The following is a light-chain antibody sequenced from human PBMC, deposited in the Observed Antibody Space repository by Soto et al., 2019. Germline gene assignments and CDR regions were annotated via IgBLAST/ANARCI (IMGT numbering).Light chain of an antibody. CDR3: QQYDNWPFT. V-gene: IGKV3-15*01. J-gene: IGKJ3*01. CDR1: QSVSSK. Sequence: EIVMTQSPATLSVSPGEGATLSCRASQSVSSKLAWYQQKPGQAPRLLIYGASTRATGIPARFSGSESGTEFALTISSPPSEDFAVYYCQQYDNWPFTFGPGTKVDIK. CDR2: GAS.